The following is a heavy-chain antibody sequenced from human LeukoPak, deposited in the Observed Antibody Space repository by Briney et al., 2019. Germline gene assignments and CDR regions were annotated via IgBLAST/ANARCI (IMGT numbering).Heavy chain of an antibody. V-gene: IGHV3-30*03. D-gene: IGHD5-18*01. J-gene: IGHJ4*02. CDR3: AGGYSYGSYFDY. CDR2: ISYDGSNK. CDR1: GFTFSSYG. Sequence: PGRSLGLSCAASGFTFSSYGMHWVRQAPGKGLEWVAVISYDGSNKYYADSVKGRFTISRDNSKNTLYLQMNSLRAEDTAVYYCAGGYSYGSYFDYWGQGTLVTVSS.